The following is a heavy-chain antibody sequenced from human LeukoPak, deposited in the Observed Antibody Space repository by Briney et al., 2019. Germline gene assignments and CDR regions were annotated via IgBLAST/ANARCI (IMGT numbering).Heavy chain of an antibody. CDR1: GFTFSYYG. J-gene: IGHJ4*02. CDR3: ARDADTTNHFSWLDY. V-gene: IGHV3-33*01. CDR2: IWHDGSKQ. Sequence: GGSLRLSCAASGFTFSYYGMQWVRQAPGKGLEWVALIWHDGSKQYYADSVKGRFTISRDNSKTTLYLQMNSLRADDTAMYYCARDADTTNHFSWLDYWGQGTLVSVSS. D-gene: IGHD2-8*01.